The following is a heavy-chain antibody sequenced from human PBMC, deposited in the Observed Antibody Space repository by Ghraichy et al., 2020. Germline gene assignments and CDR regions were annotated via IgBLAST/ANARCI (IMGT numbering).Heavy chain of an antibody. V-gene: IGHV3-74*01. CDR2: IQSDGCIR. CDR3: TRDVPGSGHDLDY. J-gene: IGHJ4*02. Sequence: GGSLRLSCAATGFTFSRYWMHWARQVSGTELVWVSRIQSDGCIRPYADSVKGRFTISRDNAKNTLYMQMNSLRAEDTAVYYCTRDVPGSGHDLDYWGQGTLVTVSS. CDR1: GFTFSRYW. D-gene: IGHD5-12*01.